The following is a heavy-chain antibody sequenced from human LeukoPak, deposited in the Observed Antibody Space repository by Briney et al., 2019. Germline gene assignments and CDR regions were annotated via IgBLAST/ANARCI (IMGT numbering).Heavy chain of an antibody. CDR1: GYTFTSYG. J-gene: IGHJ4*02. CDR2: ISAYNGNT. Sequence: ASVKVSCKASGYTFTSYGISWLRQAPGQGLEWMGGISAYNGNTNYAQKLQGRVTMTTDTSTSTAYMELRSLRSDDTAVYYCARVLFISYYYDSSGYYWFDYWGQGTLVTVSS. D-gene: IGHD3-22*01. V-gene: IGHV1-18*01. CDR3: ARVLFISYYYDSSGYYWFDY.